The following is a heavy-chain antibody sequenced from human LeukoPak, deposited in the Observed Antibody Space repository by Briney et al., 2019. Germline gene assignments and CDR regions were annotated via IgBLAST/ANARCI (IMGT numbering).Heavy chain of an antibody. D-gene: IGHD3-22*01. Sequence: GGSLRLSCAASGFTFSSYEMNWVRQAPGKGLEWVSYISSSGSTIYYADSVKGRFTISRDNAKNSLYLQMNSLRAEDTAVYYCARDSTYDSSGYYARNFDYWGQGTLVTVSS. CDR3: ARDSTYDSSGYYARNFDY. V-gene: IGHV3-48*03. CDR1: GFTFSSYE. CDR2: ISSSGSTI. J-gene: IGHJ4*02.